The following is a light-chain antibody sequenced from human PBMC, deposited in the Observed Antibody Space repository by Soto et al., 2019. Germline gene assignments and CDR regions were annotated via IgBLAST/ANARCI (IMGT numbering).Light chain of an antibody. CDR3: QTWASGIEV. J-gene: IGLJ2*01. CDR2: LNSDGRH. V-gene: IGLV4-69*01. Sequence: QPVLTQSPSASASLGASVKLTCTLSSGHSSYAIAWHQQQPEKGPRYLMKLNSDGRHSKGDGIPDRFSGSSSGAERYLTISSLQSEDEADYYCQTWASGIEVFGGGTKVTVL. CDR1: SGHSSYA.